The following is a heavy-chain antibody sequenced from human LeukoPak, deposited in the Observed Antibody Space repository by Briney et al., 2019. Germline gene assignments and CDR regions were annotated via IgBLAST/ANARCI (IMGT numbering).Heavy chain of an antibody. CDR1: GFTFNTYT. CDR2: INHSGST. CDR3: ARTPPKEGYVGGFDY. J-gene: IGHJ4*02. V-gene: IGHV4-34*01. Sequence: GSLRLSCAASGFTFNTYTMNWVRQAPGKGLEWIGEINHSGSTNYNPSLKSRVTISVDTSKNQFSLKLSSVTAADTAVYYCARTPPKEGYVGGFDYWGQGTLVTVSS. D-gene: IGHD3-16*01.